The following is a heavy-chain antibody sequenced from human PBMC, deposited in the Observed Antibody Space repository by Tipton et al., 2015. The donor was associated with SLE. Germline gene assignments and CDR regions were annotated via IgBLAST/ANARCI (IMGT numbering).Heavy chain of an antibody. CDR2: IFYSGST. CDR1: GVSISSFSYY. Sequence: TLSLTCSVSGVSISSFSYYWGWIRQPPGKGLEWIGSIFYSGSTYYNPSLKSRVTISVDTSKNQFSLKLSSVTAADTAVYYCARGLYGSTVVVLTEYYYYGMDVWGQGTTVTVSS. CDR3: ARGLYGSTVVVLTEYYYYGMDV. V-gene: IGHV4-39*07. D-gene: IGHD2-15*01. J-gene: IGHJ6*02.